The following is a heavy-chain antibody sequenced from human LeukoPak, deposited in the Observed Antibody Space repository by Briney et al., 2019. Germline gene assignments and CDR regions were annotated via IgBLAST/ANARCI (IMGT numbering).Heavy chain of an antibody. Sequence: LQTLSLTCTVSGGSISSGDYYWSWVRQPPGKGLEWIGYIYYSGSTYYNPSLKSRVTISVDTSKNQFSLKLSSVTAADTAVYYCARAGDTAMVDYWGQGTLVTVSS. V-gene: IGHV4-30-4*08. D-gene: IGHD5-18*01. CDR3: ARAGDTAMVDY. J-gene: IGHJ4*02. CDR2: IYYSGST. CDR1: GGSISSGDYY.